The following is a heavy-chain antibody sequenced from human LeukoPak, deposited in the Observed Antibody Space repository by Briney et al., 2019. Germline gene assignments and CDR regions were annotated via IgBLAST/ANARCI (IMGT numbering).Heavy chain of an antibody. CDR3: ARKPDSRNWFDP. Sequence: SDTLSLTCAVSGYSIGSSNWWGWIRQPPGKGLEWIGYIYYDGSIYYNPSLRSRVTMSVDTSKNQFSLRLNSVTAVDTAVYYCARKPDSRNWFDPWGQGTLVIVSS. CDR1: GYSIGSSNW. J-gene: IGHJ5*02. CDR2: IYYDGSI. V-gene: IGHV4-28*05. D-gene: IGHD6-13*01.